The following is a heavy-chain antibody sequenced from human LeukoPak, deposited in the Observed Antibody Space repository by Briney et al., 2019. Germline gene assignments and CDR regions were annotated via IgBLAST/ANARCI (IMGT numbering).Heavy chain of an antibody. J-gene: IGHJ4*02. V-gene: IGHV4-59*01. D-gene: IGHD1-7*01. Sequence: SETLSLTCPVSGGSISSYYWSWIRQPPGKGLEWIGYIYYSGSTNYNPSLKSRVTISVDTSKNQFSLKLSSVTAADTAVYYCARGTSVYNWNYVFDYWGQGTLVTVSA. CDR1: GGSISSYY. CDR3: ARGTSVYNWNYVFDY. CDR2: IYYSGST.